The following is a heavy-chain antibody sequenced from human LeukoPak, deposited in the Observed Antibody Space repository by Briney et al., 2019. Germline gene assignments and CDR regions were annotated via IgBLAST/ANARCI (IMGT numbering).Heavy chain of an antibody. V-gene: IGHV3-21*01. CDR1: GFTFSSYS. J-gene: IGHJ4*02. CDR2: ISSSSSYI. D-gene: IGHD2-21*02. Sequence: GGSLRLSCAASGFTFSSYSMNWVRQAPGKGLEWVSPISSSSSYIYYADSVKGRFTISRDNAKNSLYLQMNSLRAEDTAVYYCARVPRVGTAPDFDYWGQGTLVTVSS. CDR3: ARVPRVGTAPDFDY.